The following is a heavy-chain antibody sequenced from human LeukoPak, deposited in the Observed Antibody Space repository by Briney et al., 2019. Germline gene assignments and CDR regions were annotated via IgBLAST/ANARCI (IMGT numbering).Heavy chain of an antibody. CDR1: GFTFDDYA. J-gene: IGHJ4*02. CDR3: AKGLTKSRVVSCIDY. D-gene: IGHD2-2*01. Sequence: GGSLRLSCAASGFTFDDYAMHWVRQAPGKGLEGVSGISRNSGSIGYADSVKGRFTISRDNVKNSLYLQMNSLGAEDTALYYCAKGLTKSRVVSCIDYWGQGTLGTVSS. V-gene: IGHV3-9*01. CDR2: ISRNSGSI.